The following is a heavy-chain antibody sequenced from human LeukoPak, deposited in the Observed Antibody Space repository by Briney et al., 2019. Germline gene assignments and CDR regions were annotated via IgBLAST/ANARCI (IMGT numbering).Heavy chain of an antibody. V-gene: IGHV3-48*03. CDR1: GFTFSSYE. D-gene: IGHD3-16*01. CDR2: ISSSGSTI. J-gene: IGHJ6*02. Sequence: GGSLRLSCAASGFTFSSYEMNWVRQAPGKGLEWVSYISSSGSTIYYADSVKGRFTISRDNAKNSLYLQMNSLRAEDTAVYYCARVPTMITFRLGMDVWGQGTTVTVSS. CDR3: ARVPTMITFRLGMDV.